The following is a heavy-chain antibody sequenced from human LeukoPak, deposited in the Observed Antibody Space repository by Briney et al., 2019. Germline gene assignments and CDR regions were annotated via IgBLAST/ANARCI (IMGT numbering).Heavy chain of an antibody. J-gene: IGHJ6*02. V-gene: IGHV3-23*01. CDR1: GFTFSSYA. CDR2: ISGSGGST. CDR3: AKGTSSYYYYGMDV. Sequence: GGSLRLSCAASGFTFSSYAMSWVRQAPGKGLEWVSAISGSGGSTYYADSVKGRFTISRDNSKNTLYLQMNSLRADDTAVYYCAKGTSSYYYYGMDVWGQGTTVTVSS. D-gene: IGHD2-2*01.